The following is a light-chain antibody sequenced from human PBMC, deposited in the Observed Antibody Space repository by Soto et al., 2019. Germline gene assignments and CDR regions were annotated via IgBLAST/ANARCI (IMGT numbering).Light chain of an antibody. CDR1: QAIRND. CDR3: LHDALFPYS. V-gene: IGKV1-6*01. Sequence: AIQMTQSPSSLSASVGDTVTFTCRASQAIRNDLGWFQQRPGKPPKLLIYGISILQTGVPSRFSGSGSGPDFPLTISGLQPEDFATYYCLHDALFPYSFGQGTRLEI. J-gene: IGKJ2*03. CDR2: GIS.